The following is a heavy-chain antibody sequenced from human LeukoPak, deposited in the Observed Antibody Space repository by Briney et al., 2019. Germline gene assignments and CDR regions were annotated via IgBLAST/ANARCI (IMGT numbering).Heavy chain of an antibody. J-gene: IGHJ4*02. Sequence: PSETLSLTCAVYGGSFSGYYWSWIRQPPGKGLEWIGEINHSGSTNYNPSLKSRVTISVDTSKNQFSLKLSSVTAADTAVYYCARGIPGSVVVPAALYYFDYWGQGTLATVPS. CDR2: INHSGST. CDR3: ARGIPGSVVVPAALYYFDY. D-gene: IGHD2-2*01. V-gene: IGHV4-34*01. CDR1: GGSFSGYY.